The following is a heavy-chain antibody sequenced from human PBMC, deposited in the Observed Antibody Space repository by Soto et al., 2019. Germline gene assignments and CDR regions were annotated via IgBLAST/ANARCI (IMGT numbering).Heavy chain of an antibody. V-gene: IGHV3-30-3*01. CDR2: ISYDGSNK. Sequence: QVQLVESGGGVVQPGRSLRLSCAASGFTFSSYAMHWVRQAPGKGLEWVAVISYDGSNKYYADSVKGRFTISRDNSKNTLYLQMNSLRAEDTAVYYCARDAATYITMIVVVISGYFDYWGQGTLVTVSS. CDR1: GFTFSSYA. J-gene: IGHJ4*02. CDR3: ARDAATYITMIVVVISGYFDY. D-gene: IGHD3-22*01.